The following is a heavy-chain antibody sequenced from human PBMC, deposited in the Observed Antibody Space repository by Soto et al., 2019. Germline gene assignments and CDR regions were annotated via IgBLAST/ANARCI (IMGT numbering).Heavy chain of an antibody. D-gene: IGHD3-10*01. CDR3: ATAALTMVRGVSYEYFQH. CDR1: GYTLTELS. J-gene: IGHJ1*01. V-gene: IGHV1-24*01. CDR2: FDPEDGET. Sequence: ASVKVSCKVSGYTLTELSMHWVRQAPGKGLEWMGGFDPEDGETIYAQKFQGRVTMTEDTSTDTAYMELSSLRSEDTAGYYCATAALTMVRGVSYEYFQHWGQGTLVTVSS.